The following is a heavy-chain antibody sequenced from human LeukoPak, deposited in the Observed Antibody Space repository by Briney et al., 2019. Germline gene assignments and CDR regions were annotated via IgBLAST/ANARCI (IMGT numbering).Heavy chain of an antibody. CDR3: AKEYSSGWYGRNHYYYGMDV. CDR1: GFTFSSYG. Sequence: PGRSLRLSCAASGFTFSSYGMHWVRQAPGKGLEWVAVISYDGSNKYYADSVKGRFTISRDNSKNTLYLQMNSLRAEDTAVYYCAKEYSSGWYGRNHYYYGMDVWGQGTTVTVSS. J-gene: IGHJ6*02. D-gene: IGHD6-19*01. CDR2: ISYDGSNK. V-gene: IGHV3-30*18.